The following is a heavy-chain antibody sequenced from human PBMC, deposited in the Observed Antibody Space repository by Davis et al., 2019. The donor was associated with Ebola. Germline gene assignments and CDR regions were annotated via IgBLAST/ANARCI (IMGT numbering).Heavy chain of an antibody. CDR1: GFTFSSYA. Sequence: GESLKISCAASGFTFSSYAMSWVRQAPGKGLEWVSAISGSGGSTYYADSVKGRFTISRDNSKNTLYLQMNSLRAEDTAVYYCARDFGFYCSGGSCYEIDYWGQGTLVTVSS. D-gene: IGHD2-15*01. J-gene: IGHJ4*02. CDR2: ISGSGGST. CDR3: ARDFGFYCSGGSCYEIDY. V-gene: IGHV3-23*01.